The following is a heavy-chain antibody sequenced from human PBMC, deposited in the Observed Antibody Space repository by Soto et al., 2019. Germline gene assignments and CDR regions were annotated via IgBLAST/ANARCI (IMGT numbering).Heavy chain of an antibody. J-gene: IGHJ4*02. V-gene: IGHV3-74*01. CDR2: ISSDGTTT. CDR1: GFTFSGYW. CDR3: ARDYWAQLDH. Sequence: EVQLVESGGGLVQPGGSLRLSCVASGFTFSGYWMHWVRQAPGKGLVWVSRISSDGTTTNYADSVEGRFTISRDNARNTLYLQVNSLRAEDSDVYYCARDYWAQLDHWGQGTLVTVSS. D-gene: IGHD2-8*02.